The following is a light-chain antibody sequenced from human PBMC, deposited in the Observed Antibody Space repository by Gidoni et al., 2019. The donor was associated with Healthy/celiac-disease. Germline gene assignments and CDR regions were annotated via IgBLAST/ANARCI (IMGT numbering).Light chain of an antibody. Sequence: MTQPPATLSVSPGERATLSCRASQSVSSNLAWYQQKPGQAPRLLIYGASTRATGIPARFSGSGSGTEFTLTISSLQSEDFAVYYCQQYNNWPLTFGGGTKVEIK. CDR3: QQYNNWPLT. CDR2: GAS. CDR1: QSVSSN. J-gene: IGKJ4*01. V-gene: IGKV3-15*01.